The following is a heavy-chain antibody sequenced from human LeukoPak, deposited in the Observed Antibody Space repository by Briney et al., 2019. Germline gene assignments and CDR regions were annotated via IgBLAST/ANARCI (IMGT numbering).Heavy chain of an antibody. CDR3: ARVKVGITYWFDP. Sequence: GGSLRLSCTASVFTVNYNYMSWVRQAPGKGLEWVSVICRGGSTYYADSVKGRFTISRDDSKNTVYLQMNSLRVEDTAVYYCARVKVGITYWFDPWGQGTLVTVSS. CDR2: ICRGGST. D-gene: IGHD1-26*01. J-gene: IGHJ5*02. CDR1: VFTVNYNY. V-gene: IGHV3-66*01.